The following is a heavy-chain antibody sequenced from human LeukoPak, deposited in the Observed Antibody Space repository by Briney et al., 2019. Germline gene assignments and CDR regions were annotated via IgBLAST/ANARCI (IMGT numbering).Heavy chain of an antibody. Sequence: GGSLRLSCAVSGFTVSNKYMSWVRQAPGKGLEWVSVIYSGAGTDYAVSVKGRFTISRHNSKNTLYLQMNSLRTEDTAVYYCARRYFDFGRNISESRYGMDVWGQGTTVTVSS. V-gene: IGHV3-53*04. D-gene: IGHD3-3*01. CDR2: IYSGAGT. J-gene: IGHJ6*02. CDR3: ARRYFDFGRNISESRYGMDV. CDR1: GFTVSNKY.